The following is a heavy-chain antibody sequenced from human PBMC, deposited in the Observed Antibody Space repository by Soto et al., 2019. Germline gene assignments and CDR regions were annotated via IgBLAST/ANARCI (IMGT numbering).Heavy chain of an antibody. Sequence: EVQVLESGGGLVQPGGSLRLSCAASGFTFYNYAMGWVRQAPGKGLEWVSAITGSGSDTYYVDSVKGRFTISRDNSENTLYLQMNSLRAEDTAIYYCAKLGSSSWSPHYYFDYWGQGTLVTVSS. CDR3: AKLGSSSWSPHYYFDY. D-gene: IGHD2-2*01. J-gene: IGHJ4*02. CDR1: GFTFYNYA. V-gene: IGHV3-23*01. CDR2: ITGSGSDT.